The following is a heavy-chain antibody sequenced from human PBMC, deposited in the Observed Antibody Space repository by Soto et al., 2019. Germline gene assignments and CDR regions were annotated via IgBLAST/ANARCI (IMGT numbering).Heavy chain of an antibody. CDR2: ISGSGGST. CDR1: GFTFSSYA. J-gene: IGHJ4*02. CDR3: AKIGIGGYCSSTSCYKGFDY. D-gene: IGHD2-2*02. Sequence: GGSLRLSCAASGFTFSSYAMSWVRQAPGKGLEWVSAISGSGGSTYYADSVKGRFTISRDNSKNTLYLQMNSLRAEDTAVYYCAKIGIGGYCSSTSCYKGFDYWGQGTLVTVSS. V-gene: IGHV3-23*01.